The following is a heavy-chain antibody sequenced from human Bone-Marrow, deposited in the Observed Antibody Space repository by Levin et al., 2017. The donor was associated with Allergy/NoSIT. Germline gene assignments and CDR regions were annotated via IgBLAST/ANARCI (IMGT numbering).Heavy chain of an antibody. Sequence: PGGSLRLSCAASGFTFSSYAMHWVRQAPGKGLEWVAVISYDGSNKYYADSVKGRFTISRDNSKNTLYLQMNSLRAEDTAVYYCARDRVWVVPAPGWFDPWGQGTLVTVSS. CDR2: ISYDGSNK. CDR1: GFTFSSYA. CDR3: ARDRVWVVPAPGWFDP. D-gene: IGHD2-2*01. J-gene: IGHJ5*02. V-gene: IGHV3-30-3*01.